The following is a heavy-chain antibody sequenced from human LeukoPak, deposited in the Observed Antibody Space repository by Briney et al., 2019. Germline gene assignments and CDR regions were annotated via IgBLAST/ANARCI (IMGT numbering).Heavy chain of an antibody. J-gene: IGHJ4*02. CDR3: ARGMGFGEFSDYYFDY. V-gene: IGHV4-61*02. CDR1: GVTISSGSYY. CDR2: ICTSGST. D-gene: IGHD3-10*01. Sequence: KSSETLSLTCTASGVTISSGSYYWGWLRQPDGKGLEWSGRICTSGSTYDNPALKRLISISVDTSKNQFSLKLSSVTAADTGVYYCARGMGFGEFSDYYFDYWGQGTLVTVSS.